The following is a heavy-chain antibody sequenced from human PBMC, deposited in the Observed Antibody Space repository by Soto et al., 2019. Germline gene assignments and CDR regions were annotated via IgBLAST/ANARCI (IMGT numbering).Heavy chain of an antibody. CDR1: GFTYNNYA. V-gene: IGHV3-23*01. J-gene: IGHJ4*02. Sequence: EVQLLESGRALVQPGVSLSLSCAASGFTYNNYAMGWVRQAPGKGLEWVSAISSSGYSAYYADSVKGRFTISRDNSRNTMFLQMNKLSAEDTAVYYCAKGSVVVAAKFDSWGQGTQVTVSS. CDR2: ISSSGYSA. CDR3: AKGSVVVAAKFDS. D-gene: IGHD2-21*02.